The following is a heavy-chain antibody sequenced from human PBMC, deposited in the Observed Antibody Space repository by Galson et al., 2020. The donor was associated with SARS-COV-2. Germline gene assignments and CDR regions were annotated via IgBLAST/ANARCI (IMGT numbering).Heavy chain of an antibody. Sequence: ASETLSLTCTVSGASISSSDYYWSWIRQYPGEGLEWIGFIYYTGVTDYNPSLKSRVTISVDRSRDQFYLKLSSVTAADTAIYYCARGYEYGYRGNYFDYWGQGALVTVSS. CDR2: IYYTGVT. J-gene: IGHJ4*02. CDR3: ARGYEYGYRGNYFDY. CDR1: GASISSSDYY. D-gene: IGHD1-26*01. V-gene: IGHV4-31*03.